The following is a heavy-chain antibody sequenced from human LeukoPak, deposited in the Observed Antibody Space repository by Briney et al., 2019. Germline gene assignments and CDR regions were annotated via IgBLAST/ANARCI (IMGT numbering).Heavy chain of an antibody. CDR3: ARGVKIEYSSSSRNWYLDL. CDR2: IYYSGKT. J-gene: IGHJ2*01. Sequence: SETLSLTCTVSGGSIESYYWSWIRQPPGRGLEWIGYIYYSGKTNYNPSLKSRVTISVDTSKNQFSLKLRSVTAADTAVYYCARGVKIEYSSSSRNWYLDLWGRGTLVTVSS. CDR1: GGSIESYY. V-gene: IGHV4-59*08. D-gene: IGHD6-6*01.